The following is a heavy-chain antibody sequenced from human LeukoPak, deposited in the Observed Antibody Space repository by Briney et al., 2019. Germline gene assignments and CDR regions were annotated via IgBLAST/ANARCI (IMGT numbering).Heavy chain of an antibody. CDR1: GGSISSSSYY. D-gene: IGHD5-24*01. V-gene: IGHV4-39*01. CDR3: ARLHGRREGLYYYYYMDV. J-gene: IGHJ6*03. CDR2: IYYSGST. Sequence: SETLSHTCTVSGGSISSSSYYWGWIRQPPGKGLEWIGSIYYSGSTYYNPSLKSRVTISVDTSKNHFSLKLSSVTAADTGVYDCARLHGRREGLYYYYYMDVWGKGTTVTISS.